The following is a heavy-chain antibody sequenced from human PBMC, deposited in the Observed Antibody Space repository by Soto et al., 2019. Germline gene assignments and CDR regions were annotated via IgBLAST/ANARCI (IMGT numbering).Heavy chain of an antibody. CDR2: ISSSSSYI. V-gene: IGHV3-21*01. CDR1: GFTFSSYS. J-gene: IGHJ4*02. Sequence: GGSLRLSCAASGFTFSSYSVNWVRQAPGKGLEWVSSISSSSSYIYYADSVKGRFTISRDNAKNSLYLQMNSLRAEDTAVYYCARESITGTFLSFDYWGRGTLVTVSS. D-gene: IGHD1-20*01. CDR3: ARESITGTFLSFDY.